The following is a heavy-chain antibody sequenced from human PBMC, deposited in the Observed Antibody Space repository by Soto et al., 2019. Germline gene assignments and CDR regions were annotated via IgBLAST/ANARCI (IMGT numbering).Heavy chain of an antibody. V-gene: IGHV4-30-2*01. J-gene: IGHJ5*02. D-gene: IGHD6-13*01. CDR2: IYHSGST. Sequence: SEPLYLPWAVSGGSISSCGYSWSWIRQPPGKGLEWIGYIYHSGSTYYNPSLKSRVTISVDRSKNQFSLKLSSVTAADTAVYYCARDSAAGTGWFAPWGQGTLVTVSS. CDR1: GGSISSCGYS. CDR3: ARDSAAGTGWFAP.